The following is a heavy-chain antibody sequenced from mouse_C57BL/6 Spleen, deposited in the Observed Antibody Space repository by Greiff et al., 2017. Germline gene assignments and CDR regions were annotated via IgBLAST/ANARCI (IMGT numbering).Heavy chain of an antibody. CDR1: GYSITSGYY. Sequence: EVQLQQSGPGLVKPSQSLSLTCSVTGYSITSGYYWNWIRQFPGNKLEWMGYISYDGSNNYNPSLKNRISITRDTSKNQFFLKLNSVTTEDTATYYCARDNGSSGYWGQGTTLTVSS. CDR2: ISYDGSN. V-gene: IGHV3-6*01. D-gene: IGHD3-2*02. CDR3: ARDNGSSGY. J-gene: IGHJ2*01.